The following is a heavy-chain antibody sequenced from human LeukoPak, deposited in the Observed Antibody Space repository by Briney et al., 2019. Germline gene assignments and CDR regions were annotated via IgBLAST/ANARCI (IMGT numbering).Heavy chain of an antibody. CDR2: IYTSGST. CDR3: ARDVIFDDYYYGMDV. Sequence: SETLSLTCTVSGGSISSYYWSWIRQPAGKGLEWIGRIYTSGSTNYNPSLKSRVTMSVDTSKNQFSLKLSSVAAVDTAVYYCARDVIFDDYYYGMDVWGQGTTVTVSS. J-gene: IGHJ6*02. CDR1: GGSISSYY. D-gene: IGHD3-3*01. V-gene: IGHV4-4*07.